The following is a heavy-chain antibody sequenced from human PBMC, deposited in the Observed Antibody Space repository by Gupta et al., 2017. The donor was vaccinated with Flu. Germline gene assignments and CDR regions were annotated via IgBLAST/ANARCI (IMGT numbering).Heavy chain of an antibody. CDR2: IRASGSTV. J-gene: IGHJ5*02. V-gene: IGHV3-11*01. Sequence: NWIRQAPGKRLECVAYIRASGSTVFYADSVKGRFTISRDSANNSVHLQMNSLRVEDAAVYYCARSQGALRPNWLDPWGQGALVAVS. D-gene: IGHD6-6*01. CDR3: ARSQGALRPNWLDP.